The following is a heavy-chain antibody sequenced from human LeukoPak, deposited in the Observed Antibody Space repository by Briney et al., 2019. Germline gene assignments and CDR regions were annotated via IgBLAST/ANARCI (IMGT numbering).Heavy chain of an antibody. Sequence: GGSLRLSCAASGFTFSNAWMSWVRQAPGKGLEWVGRIKSKTDGGTTDYAAPVKGRFTISRDDSKNTLCLQMNSLKTEDTAVYYRTTGIAVAGTDFDYWGQGTLVTVS. V-gene: IGHV3-15*01. CDR1: GFTFSNAW. J-gene: IGHJ4*02. CDR3: TTGIAVAGTDFDY. CDR2: IKSKTDGGTT. D-gene: IGHD6-19*01.